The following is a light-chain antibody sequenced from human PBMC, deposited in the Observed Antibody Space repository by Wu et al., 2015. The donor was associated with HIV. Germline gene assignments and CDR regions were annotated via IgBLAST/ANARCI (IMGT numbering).Light chain of an antibody. CDR3: HHFNVHHT. CDR1: REITDW. Sequence: DLQLTQSPSTLSASVGDRVTITCRASREITDWLAWYQQKPGKAPRLLLYRVSVLEDGVPRRFSGGGLGQNSLSPSPTCSLMILQLYFCHHFNVHHTFGQGTKLEI. CDR2: RVS. V-gene: IGKV1-5*03. J-gene: IGKJ2*01.